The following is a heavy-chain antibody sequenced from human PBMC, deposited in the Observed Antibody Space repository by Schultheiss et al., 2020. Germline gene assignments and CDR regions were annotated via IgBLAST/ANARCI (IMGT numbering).Heavy chain of an antibody. CDR3: ARDLRANPGY. V-gene: IGHV4-61*05. CDR1: GGSISSSSYY. CDR2: IYYSGST. D-gene: IGHD3-16*01. Sequence: SATLSLTCTVSGGSISSSSYYWGWIRQHPGKGLEWIGYIYYSGSTYYNPSLKSRVTISVDRSKNQFSLKLSSVTAADTAVYYCARDLRANPGYWGQGTLVTVSS. J-gene: IGHJ4*02.